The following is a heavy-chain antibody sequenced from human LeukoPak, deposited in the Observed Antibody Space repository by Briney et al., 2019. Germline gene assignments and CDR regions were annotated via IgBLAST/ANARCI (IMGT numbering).Heavy chain of an antibody. CDR3: AKDYGANYYYYYMDV. CDR1: RFTFRSFG. Sequence: GGSLRLSCVASRFTFRSFGMYWVRQAPGKGLEWVAFIRYDGSNKYYVESVKGRFTISRDNSKNTLYLQMNNLRAEDTAVYYCAKDYGANYYYYYMDVWGKGTTVTVPS. J-gene: IGHJ6*03. V-gene: IGHV3-30*02. D-gene: IGHD4-17*01. CDR2: IRYDGSNK.